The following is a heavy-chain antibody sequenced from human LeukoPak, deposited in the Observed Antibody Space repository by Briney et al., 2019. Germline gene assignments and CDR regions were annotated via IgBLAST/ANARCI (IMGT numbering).Heavy chain of an antibody. CDR1: GYRFTKLS. J-gene: IGHJ4*02. Sequence: ASVKVSCKVSGYRFTKLSRHWVRQAPGKGLEWLGGFDLVHGDTIYAQKFQGRVTMTEDTSTDTSYMELSSLGSEDTAVYFCTAGRAYSLLDFWGQGTLVMVSS. CDR2: FDLVHGDT. V-gene: IGHV1-24*01. CDR3: TAGRAYSLLDF. D-gene: IGHD5-18*01.